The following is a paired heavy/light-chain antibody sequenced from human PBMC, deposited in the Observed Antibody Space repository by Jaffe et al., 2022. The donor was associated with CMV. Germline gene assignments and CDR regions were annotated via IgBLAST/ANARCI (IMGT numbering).Heavy chain of an antibody. CDR1: GGTFSSYA. CDR3: ARAKYYYGSGSYYNVGGTGPNWFDP. J-gene: IGHJ5*02. CDR2: IIPILGIA. V-gene: IGHV1-69*09. Sequence: QVQLVQSGAEVKKPGSSVKVSCKASGGTFSSYAISWVRQAPGQGLEWMGRIIPILGIANYAQKFQGRVTITADKSTSTAYMELSSLRSEDTAVYYCARAKYYYGSGSYYNVGGTGPNWFDPWGQGTLVTVSS. D-gene: IGHD3-10*01.
Light chain of an antibody. J-gene: IGKJ3*01. Sequence: DIQMTQSPSSLSASVGDRVTITCRASQGISNYLAWYQQKPGKVPKLLIYAASTLQSGVPSRFSGSGSGTDFTLTISSLQPEDVATYYCQKYNSAPFTFGPGTKVDIK. CDR2: AAS. V-gene: IGKV1-27*01. CDR1: QGISNY. CDR3: QKYNSAPFT.